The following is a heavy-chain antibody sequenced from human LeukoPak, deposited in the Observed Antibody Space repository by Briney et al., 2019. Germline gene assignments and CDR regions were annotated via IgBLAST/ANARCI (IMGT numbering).Heavy chain of an antibody. CDR1: RSTFSNDW. Sequence: GGSLRLSCAASRSTFSNDWVHWVRQAPGKGLVWVSRINGDGTSTSYADSVRGRFTISRDNAQNTVDLQMNSLTAEDTAVYLCAREFLPTGAHTDAFDIWGQGAMVTVSS. CDR3: AREFLPTGAHTDAFDI. CDR2: INGDGTST. J-gene: IGHJ3*02. V-gene: IGHV3-74*01. D-gene: IGHD7-27*01.